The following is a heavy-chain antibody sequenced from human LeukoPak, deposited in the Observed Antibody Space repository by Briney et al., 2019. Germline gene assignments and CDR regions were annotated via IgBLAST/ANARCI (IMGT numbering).Heavy chain of an antibody. CDR1: GYTFTNYH. CDR2: INPNSGGT. CDR3: AREGEGYLDN. V-gene: IGHV1-2*02. J-gene: IGHJ4*02. Sequence: ASVKVSCKASGYTFTNYHMHWVRQAPGQGLEWMGWINPNSGGTKYAQKFQGRVTMTRATSISTAYMELSRLRSDDTAVYYCAREGEGYLDNWGQGTLVTVSS.